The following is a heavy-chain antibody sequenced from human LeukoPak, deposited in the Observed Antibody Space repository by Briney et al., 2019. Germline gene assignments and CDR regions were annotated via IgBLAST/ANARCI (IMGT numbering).Heavy chain of an antibody. CDR2: IYTSGST. Sequence: SQTLSLTCTVSGGSISSGSYYWSWIRQPAGKGLEWIGRIYTSGSTNYNPSLKSRVTISVDTSKNQFSLKLSSVTAADTAVYYCARGGDGYNWDFDYWGQGTLVTVSS. D-gene: IGHD5-24*01. CDR1: GGSISSGSYY. V-gene: IGHV4-61*02. CDR3: ARGGDGYNWDFDY. J-gene: IGHJ4*02.